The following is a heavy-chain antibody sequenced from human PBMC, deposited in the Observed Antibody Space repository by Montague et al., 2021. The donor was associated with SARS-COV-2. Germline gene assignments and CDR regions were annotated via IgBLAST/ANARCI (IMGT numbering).Heavy chain of an antibody. CDR1: GFPFSRNS. V-gene: IGHV3-21*01. Sequence: SFSTSGFPFSRNSMNWVRQAPGKGLEWVSTISSDTLHTFYAESVKGRFTISRDNAKNELYLQMNSLRAEDMAVYYCARGGEIDVWAPFGHWGQGTLVTVSS. D-gene: IGHD3-16*01. CDR2: ISSDTLHT. CDR3: ARGGEIDVWAPFGH. J-gene: IGHJ4*02.